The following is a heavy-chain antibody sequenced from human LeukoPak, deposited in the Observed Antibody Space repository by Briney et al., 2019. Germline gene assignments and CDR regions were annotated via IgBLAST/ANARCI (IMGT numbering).Heavy chain of an antibody. CDR2: IYYSGST. Sequence: SETLSLTCTVSGGSISSYYWSWIRQPPGKGLEWIGYIYYSGSTNYNPSLKSRVTISVDTSKNQFSLKLSSVTAADTAVYYCARAEWELPYFDYWGQGTLVTVPS. J-gene: IGHJ4*02. CDR3: ARAEWELPYFDY. D-gene: IGHD1-26*01. V-gene: IGHV4-59*01. CDR1: GGSISSYY.